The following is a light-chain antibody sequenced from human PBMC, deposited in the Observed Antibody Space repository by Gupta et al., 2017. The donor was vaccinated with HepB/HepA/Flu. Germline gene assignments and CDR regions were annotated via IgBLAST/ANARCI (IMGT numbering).Light chain of an antibody. CDR3: QHYNNWPLT. J-gene: IGKJ4*01. CDR2: GAS. CDR1: QSISNN. V-gene: IGKV3-15*01. Sequence: EIALTQSPATLSVSPGERVTISCRASQSISNNLAWYQQIPGQAPRRLIFGASIRATSIPARFSGSGSGTDFTLTISSLQSEDFAVYYCQHYNNWPLTFGGGTKVEI.